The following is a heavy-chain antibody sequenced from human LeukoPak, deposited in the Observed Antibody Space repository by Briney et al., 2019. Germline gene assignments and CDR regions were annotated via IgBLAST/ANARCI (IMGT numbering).Heavy chain of an antibody. CDR2: IWYDGSNK. Sequence: GGSLRLSCAASGLTFSSYAMSWVRQAPGKGLEWVAVIWYDGSNKYYADSVKGRFTISRDNSKNTLYLQMNSLRAEDTAVYYCARATYNDAFDIWGQGTMVTVSS. CDR1: GLTFSSYA. D-gene: IGHD1-1*01. CDR3: ARATYNDAFDI. V-gene: IGHV3-33*08. J-gene: IGHJ3*02.